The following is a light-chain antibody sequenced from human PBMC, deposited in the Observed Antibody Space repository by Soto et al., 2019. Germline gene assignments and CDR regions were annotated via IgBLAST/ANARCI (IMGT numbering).Light chain of an antibody. Sequence: QTVVTQEPSFSVSPGGTVTLTGGLTSGSVSILSYPSWYQQTPGQAPRTLIYSTNPRSSGVPDRFSGSILGTKAALTIAGAQAEDDSHYYFALYLGSGNLVVGGGTKPTVL. V-gene: IGLV8-61*01. J-gene: IGLJ3*02. CDR1: SGSVSILSY. CDR2: STN. CDR3: ALYLGSGNLV.